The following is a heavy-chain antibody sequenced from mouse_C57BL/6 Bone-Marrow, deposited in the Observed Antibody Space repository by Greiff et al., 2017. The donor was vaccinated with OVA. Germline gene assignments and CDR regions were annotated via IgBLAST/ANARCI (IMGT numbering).Heavy chain of an antibody. CDR2: IYPGNSDT. CDR1: GYTFTSYW. CDR3: TETTAVVAPFDY. J-gene: IGHJ2*01. Sequence: VQLKQSGTVLARPGASVKMSCKTSGYTFTSYWMHWVKQRPGQGLEWIGAIYPGNSDTSYNQKFKGKAKLTAVTSASTAYMELSSLTNEDSAVYYCTETTAVVAPFDYWGQGTTLTVSS. V-gene: IGHV1-5*01. D-gene: IGHD1-1*01.